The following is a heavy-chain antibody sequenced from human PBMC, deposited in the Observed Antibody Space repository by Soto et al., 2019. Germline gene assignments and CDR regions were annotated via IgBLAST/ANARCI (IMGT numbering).Heavy chain of an antibody. V-gene: IGHV1-46*01. Sequence: ASVKVSCKGSGYTFTSYYMHWVRQAPGQGLEWMGIINPSGGSTSYAQKFQGRVTMTRDTSTSTVYMELSSLRSEDTAVYYCARDYPPGPGGMDVWGQGTTVTVSS. CDR3: ARDYPPGPGGMDV. CDR2: INPSGGST. D-gene: IGHD3-10*01. CDR1: GYTFTSYY. J-gene: IGHJ6*02.